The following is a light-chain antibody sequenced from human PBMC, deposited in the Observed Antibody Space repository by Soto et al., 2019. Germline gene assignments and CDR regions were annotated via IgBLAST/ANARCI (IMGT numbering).Light chain of an antibody. CDR1: SSDVGGYNY. V-gene: IGLV2-14*01. CDR3: SSYTSSSTLV. J-gene: IGLJ2*01. Sequence: QSALTQPASVSGSPGQSITISCTGTSSDVGGYNYVSWYQQHPGKAPKVMIYEVSYRPSGVSNRFSGSKSGNTATLTISGLQAEDKADYYCSSYTSSSTLVFGGGTKVTVL. CDR2: EVS.